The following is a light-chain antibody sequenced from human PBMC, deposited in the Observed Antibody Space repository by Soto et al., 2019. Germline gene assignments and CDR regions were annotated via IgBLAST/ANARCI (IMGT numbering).Light chain of an antibody. Sequence: SALAQPASVSGSPGQSITISCTGTSSDVGHYDYVAWFQQHPGKAPKLLIYDVNNWPSGISDRFSGSKSGNTASLTISGLQAEDEADYYCTSFTTSSTFVFGSGTKVTVL. CDR3: TSFTTSSTFV. CDR1: SSDVGHYDY. V-gene: IGLV2-14*03. J-gene: IGLJ1*01. CDR2: DVN.